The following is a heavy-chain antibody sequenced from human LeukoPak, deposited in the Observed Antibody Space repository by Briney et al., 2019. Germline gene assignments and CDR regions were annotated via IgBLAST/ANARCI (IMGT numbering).Heavy chain of an antibody. J-gene: IGHJ4*02. CDR1: GFTFSRYA. CDR3: VKDVSSTYYYFDY. CDR2: ISTNGGVT. V-gene: IGHV3-64D*09. D-gene: IGHD6-13*01. Sequence: PGGSLRLSCSASGFTFSRYAMHWVRQAPGKGLEYVSAISTNGGVTYYTDSVKGRFTTSRDNSKNTLYLEMSSLRVEDTAVYYCVKDVSSTYYYFDYWGQGTLVTVSP.